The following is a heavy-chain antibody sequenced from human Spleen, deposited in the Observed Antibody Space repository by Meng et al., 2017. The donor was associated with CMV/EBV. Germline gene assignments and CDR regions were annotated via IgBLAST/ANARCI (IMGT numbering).Heavy chain of an antibody. V-gene: IGHV4-61*01. CDR1: GDSVSSVSYY. CDR2: IYYSGSS. J-gene: IGHJ4*02. CDR3: ARYDYGVPVFDY. Sequence: SETLSLTCTVSGDSVSSVSYYWSWIRQPPGKGLEWIGYIYYSGSSNYNPSLKSRVTMSVDTSKNQFSLRLTSVTAADTALYYCARYDYGVPVFDYWGQGTLVTVSS. D-gene: IGHD4-17*01.